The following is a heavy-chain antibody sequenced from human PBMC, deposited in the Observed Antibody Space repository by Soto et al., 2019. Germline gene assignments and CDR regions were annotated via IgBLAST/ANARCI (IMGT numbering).Heavy chain of an antibody. Sequence: ASVKVSCKASGFSFTSYYMHWVRQAPEHGLEWMGIISPSGDSATYAQSLQGRVTMTRDMSTSTVYMELSGLTSEDTAAYYCVRAAFDQHFDYWGQGTPVTVSS. CDR2: ISPSGDSA. D-gene: IGHD2-2*01. J-gene: IGHJ4*02. V-gene: IGHV1-46*01. CDR3: VRAAFDQHFDY. CDR1: GFSFTSYY.